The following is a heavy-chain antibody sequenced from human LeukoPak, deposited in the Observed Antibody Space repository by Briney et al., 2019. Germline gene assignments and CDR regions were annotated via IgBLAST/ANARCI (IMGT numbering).Heavy chain of an antibody. J-gene: IGHJ4*02. CDR3: ARDAYYYGSGSPK. V-gene: IGHV3-30*02. Sequence: PGGSLRLSCAASGFTFSSYGMHWVRQAPGKGLEWVAFIRYDGSNKYYADSVKGRFTISRDNSKNTLYLQMNSLRAEDTAVYYCARDAYYYGSGSPKWGQGTLVTVSS. CDR1: GFTFSSYG. D-gene: IGHD3-10*01. CDR2: IRYDGSNK.